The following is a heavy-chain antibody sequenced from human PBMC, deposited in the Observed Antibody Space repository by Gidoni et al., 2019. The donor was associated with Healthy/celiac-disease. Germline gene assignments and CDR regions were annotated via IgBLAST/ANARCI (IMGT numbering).Heavy chain of an antibody. CDR2: ISGSGGST. J-gene: IGHJ4*02. V-gene: IGHV3-23*01. CDR1: GFTFSSYA. D-gene: IGHD3-22*01. Sequence: EVQLLESGGGLVQPGASLRLSCAASGFTFSSYAMSWVRQAPGKGLEWVSAISGSGGSTYYADSVKGRFTISRDNSKNTLYLQMNSLRAEDTAVYYCAKDVRDSSGYFRHDYWGQGTLVTVSS. CDR3: AKDVRDSSGYFRHDY.